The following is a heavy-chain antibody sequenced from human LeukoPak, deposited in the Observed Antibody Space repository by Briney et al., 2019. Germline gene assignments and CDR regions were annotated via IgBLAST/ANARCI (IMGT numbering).Heavy chain of an antibody. V-gene: IGHV1-2*02. CDR2: INPNSGGT. CDR3: ARDLGAMIVVVNAFDI. D-gene: IGHD3-22*01. CDR1: GYTFTGYY. Sequence: GASVKVSCKASGYTFTGYYMHWVRQAPGQGLEWMGWINPNSGGTNYAQKFQGRVTMTRDTSISTAYMELSRLRSDDTAVYYCARDLGAMIVVVNAFDIWGQGTMVTASS. J-gene: IGHJ3*02.